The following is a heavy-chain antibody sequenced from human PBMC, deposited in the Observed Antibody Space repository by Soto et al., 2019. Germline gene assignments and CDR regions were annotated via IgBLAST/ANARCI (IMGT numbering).Heavy chain of an antibody. J-gene: IGHJ5*02. V-gene: IGHV3-33*01. D-gene: IGHD3-10*01. CDR2: IWYDGSNK. CDR3: ASGGPADWFDP. CDR1: GFSFSSYG. Sequence: PGGSLRLPCAASGFSFSSYGMHWVRQAPGKGLEWVAVIWYDGSNKYYADSVKGRFTISRDNSKNTLYLQMNSLRAEDTAVYYCASGGPADWFDPWGQGTLVTVSS.